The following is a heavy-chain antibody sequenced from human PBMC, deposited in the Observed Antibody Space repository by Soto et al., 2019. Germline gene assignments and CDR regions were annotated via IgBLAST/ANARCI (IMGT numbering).Heavy chain of an antibody. D-gene: IGHD1-1*01. CDR3: ATAPWNLSHTPYFDF. V-gene: IGHV3-30-3*01. J-gene: IGHJ4*01. CDR1: GFTFSSFA. Sequence: QVQLVESGGGVVQPGRSLRLSCAASGFTFSSFAMHWVRQAPGKLLEWVAVIPYDGTNEYYADSVRGRFTISRDHTVNTVYLHMNSLIGDDPAVYDCATAPWNLSHTPYFDFWGHGTLVTVSS. CDR2: IPYDGTNE.